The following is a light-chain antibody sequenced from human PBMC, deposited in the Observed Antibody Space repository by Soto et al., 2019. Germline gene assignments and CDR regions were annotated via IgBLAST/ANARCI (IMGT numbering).Light chain of an antibody. CDR3: QQYNNLPPMYT. CDR2: GAS. V-gene: IGKV3-15*01. Sequence: EIVMTQSPATLSVSPGERATLSCRSSQSVSSNLAWYQQKPGQAPRLLIYGASTRATGIPARFSGSGSGTEFTLTISSLQSEDFAVYYCQQYNNLPPMYTFGPGTKLEIK. CDR1: QSVSSN. J-gene: IGKJ2*01.